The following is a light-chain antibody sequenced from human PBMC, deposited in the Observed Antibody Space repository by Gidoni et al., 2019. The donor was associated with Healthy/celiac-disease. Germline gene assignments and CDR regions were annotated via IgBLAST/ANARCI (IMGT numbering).Light chain of an antibody. CDR3: GTWDSSLSAV. J-gene: IGLJ3*02. Sequence: QSVFPQPPSVSAAPSQKVTIPCSGSSSNIGNNYVSWYQQLPGTDPKLLIYDNNKRPSGIPDRFSGSKSGTSATLGITGLQTGDEADYYCGTWDSSLSAVFGGGTKLTVL. V-gene: IGLV1-51*01. CDR1: SSNIGNNY. CDR2: DNN.